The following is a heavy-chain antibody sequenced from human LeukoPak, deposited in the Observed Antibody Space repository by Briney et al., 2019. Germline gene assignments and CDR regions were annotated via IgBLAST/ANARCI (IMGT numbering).Heavy chain of an antibody. CDR1: GFTFSSYW. Sequence: PGGSLRLSCAASGFTFSSYWMHWVRQSPGKGPVWVSRINRDGSSANYADSVKGRFTISRDNAKNTLYLQMNSLRAEDTAVYYCARRVSAKSLDYWGQGTLVTASS. CDR3: ARRVSAKSLDY. V-gene: IGHV3-74*01. D-gene: IGHD5-18*01. J-gene: IGHJ4*02. CDR2: INRDGSSA.